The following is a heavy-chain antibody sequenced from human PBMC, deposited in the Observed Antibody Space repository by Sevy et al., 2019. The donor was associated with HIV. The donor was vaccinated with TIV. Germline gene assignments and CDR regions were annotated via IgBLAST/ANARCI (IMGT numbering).Heavy chain of an antibody. J-gene: IGHJ4*02. CDR3: TRDLHRGLSGSTSGY. CDR1: GFTFSDYY. Sequence: GGSLRLSCAASGFTFSDYYMSWIRQAPGKGLEWVSYISSSGSNIYYADSVKGRFTVSRDNAKNSMYLQMNSLRAEDTALYYCTRDLHRGLSGSTSGYWGQGTLVTVSS. CDR2: ISSSGSNI. V-gene: IGHV3-11*01. D-gene: IGHD3-3*01.